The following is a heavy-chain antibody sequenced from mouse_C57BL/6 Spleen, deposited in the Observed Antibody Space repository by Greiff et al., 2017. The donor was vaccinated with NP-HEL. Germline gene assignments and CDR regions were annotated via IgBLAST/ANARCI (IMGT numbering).Heavy chain of an antibody. CDR1: GYTFTDYN. CDR2: INPNNGGT. D-gene: IGHD4-1*01. CDR3: ARGRWDAWFAY. J-gene: IGHJ3*01. V-gene: IGHV1-22*01. Sequence: VQLQQSGPELVKPGASVKMSCKASGYTFTDYNMHWVKQSHGKSLEWIGYINPNNGGTSYNQKFKGKATLTVNKSSSTAYMELRSLTSEDFAVYYCARGRWDAWFAYWGQGTLVTVSA.